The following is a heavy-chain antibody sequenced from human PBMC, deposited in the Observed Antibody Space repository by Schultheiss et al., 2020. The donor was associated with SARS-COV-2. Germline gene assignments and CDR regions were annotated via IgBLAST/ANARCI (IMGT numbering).Heavy chain of an antibody. D-gene: IGHD3-10*01. CDR3: ASARYYGSGTLRAFDI. CDR2: IYYSGST. J-gene: IGHJ3*02. Sequence: SETLSLTCAVSGGSISSGGYYWSWIRQPPGKGLEWIGYIYYSGSTNYNPSLKSRVTISVDTSKNQFSLKLSSVTAADTAVYYCASARYYGSGTLRAFDIWGQGTMVTVSS. V-gene: IGHV4-61*08. CDR1: GGSISSGGYY.